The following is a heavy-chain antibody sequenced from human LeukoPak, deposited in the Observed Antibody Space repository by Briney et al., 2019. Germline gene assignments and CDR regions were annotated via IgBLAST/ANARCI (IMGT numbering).Heavy chain of an antibody. Sequence: PSETLSLTCAVSGVSFNDYYWSWVRQTPGKGLEWIGEINHSGYTNDSPSLKSRVTLSIDTSRKQFSLNLRSVIVADSGIYYCARMTTGHDYSGQGTLVTVSS. J-gene: IGHJ4*02. CDR1: GVSFNDYY. CDR3: ARMTTGHDY. D-gene: IGHD4-17*01. CDR2: INHSGYT. V-gene: IGHV4-34*01.